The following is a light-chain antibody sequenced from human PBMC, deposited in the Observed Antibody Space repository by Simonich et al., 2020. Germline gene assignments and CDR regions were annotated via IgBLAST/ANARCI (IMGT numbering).Light chain of an antibody. CDR1: QSVSSN. V-gene: IGKV3-15*01. J-gene: IGKJ3*01. CDR2: GAS. CDR3: QQYNNWPFT. Sequence: EIVMTQSPATLSVSPGERATLSCRASQSVSSNLAWYQQNPGHAPRLLIYGASPRATGIPDRFMGSGSGTKFTLTISSMQSEDFAVYYCQQYNNWPFTFGPGTKVDIK.